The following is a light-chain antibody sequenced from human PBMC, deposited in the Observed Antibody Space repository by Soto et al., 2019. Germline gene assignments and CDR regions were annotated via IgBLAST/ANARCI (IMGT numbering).Light chain of an antibody. Sequence: EIVLTQSPATLSLSPGETATLSCWASQSISNYLAWYQQKPGQAPRLLIYDASSRATGIPARFSGSGSGTHITLTITGPEAEDSAVYFYQQRSYWPPWTCGEGTKVEIK. CDR3: QQRSYWPPWT. CDR1: QSISNY. J-gene: IGKJ1*01. CDR2: DAS. V-gene: IGKV3-11*01.